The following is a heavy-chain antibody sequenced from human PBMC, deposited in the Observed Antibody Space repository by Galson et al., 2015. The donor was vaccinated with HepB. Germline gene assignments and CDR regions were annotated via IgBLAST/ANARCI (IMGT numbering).Heavy chain of an antibody. CDR1: GFTFTGYS. CDR3: ARDCSSTSCYSDAFDI. V-gene: IGHV3-21*01. D-gene: IGHD2-2*01. J-gene: IGHJ3*02. Sequence: TLRLSCAASGFTFTGYSMNWVRQAPGRGLEWVSSISSSSTYMYYADSVKGRFTISRDNAKNSLYLQMNSLGAEDTAVYYCARDCSSTSCYSDAFDIWGQGTMVTVSS. CDR2: ISSSSTYM.